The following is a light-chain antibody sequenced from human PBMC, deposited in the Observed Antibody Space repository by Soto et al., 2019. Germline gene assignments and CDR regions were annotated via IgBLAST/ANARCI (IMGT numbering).Light chain of an antibody. V-gene: IGKV3-11*01. J-gene: IGKJ4*01. CDR3: QQRSKWPAT. CDR2: DAS. Sequence: EIVLTQSPATLSLSPGERATLSCRASQRISSYLAWYQQKPGQAPRLLIYDASNRATGIPARFSGSGSGTDFTLTISSLDPEDFAVYYCQQRSKWPATFGGGTKVEIK. CDR1: QRISSY.